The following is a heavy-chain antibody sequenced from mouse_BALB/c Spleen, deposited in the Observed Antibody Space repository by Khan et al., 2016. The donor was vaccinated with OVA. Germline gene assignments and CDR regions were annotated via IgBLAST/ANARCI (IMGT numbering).Heavy chain of an antibody. CDR3: ARAICDGYPPFAY. Sequence: QVQLQQSGAELAKPGASVKMSCKASGYTFISYWMHWVKQRPGQGLEWIGYITPSTGYTEYNQKFKDKATLTSDKSSSTAYMQLSSLTSEDSAVYFCARAICDGYPPFAYWGQGTLVTVSA. D-gene: IGHD2-3*01. CDR1: GYTFISYW. J-gene: IGHJ3*01. V-gene: IGHV1-7*01. CDR2: ITPSTGYT.